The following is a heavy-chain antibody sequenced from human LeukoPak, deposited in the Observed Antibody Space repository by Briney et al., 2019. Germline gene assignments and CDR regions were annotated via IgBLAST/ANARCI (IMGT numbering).Heavy chain of an antibody. D-gene: IGHD2-15*01. V-gene: IGHV7-4-1*02. Sequence: ASVKVSCKASGYTFTSYAMNWVRQAPGQGLEWMGWINTNTGNPTYAQGFTGRFVFSLDTSVSTAYLQISSLKAEDTAVYYCARDYCSGGSCYNYYYYMDVWGKGTLVTVSS. CDR2: INTNTGNP. CDR3: ARDYCSGGSCYNYYYYMDV. J-gene: IGHJ6*03. CDR1: GYTFTSYA.